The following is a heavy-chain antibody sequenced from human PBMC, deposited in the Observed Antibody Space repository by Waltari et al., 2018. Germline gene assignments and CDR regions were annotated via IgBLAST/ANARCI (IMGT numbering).Heavy chain of an antibody. V-gene: IGHV3-21*01. J-gene: IGHJ4*02. D-gene: IGHD4-17*01. Sequence: EVQLVESGGGLVKPGGSLRLSCAASGFTFSSYSMNWVRQAPGKGLEWVSSISSSSSYIYYADSVKGRFTISRDNAKNSLYLQMNSLRAEDTAVYYCAREATIYGDPYYFDYWGQGTLVTVSS. CDR1: GFTFSSYS. CDR3: AREATIYGDPYYFDY. CDR2: ISSSSSYI.